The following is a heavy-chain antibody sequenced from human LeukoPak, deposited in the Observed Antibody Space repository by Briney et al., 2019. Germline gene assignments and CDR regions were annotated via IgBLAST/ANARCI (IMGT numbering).Heavy chain of an antibody. V-gene: IGHV3-7*03. Sequence: GGSLRLSCAASGFMFSSNWMSWVRLAPGKGLEWVANIKEDGTETYYVDSVKGRFTISRDNAKNSLYLQMNSLRVEDTAVYYCAKDDSALYYGSSSYFDYWGQGTLVTVSS. CDR2: IKEDGTET. CDR3: AKDDSALYYGSSSYFDY. D-gene: IGHD6-6*01. CDR1: GFMFSSNW. J-gene: IGHJ4*02.